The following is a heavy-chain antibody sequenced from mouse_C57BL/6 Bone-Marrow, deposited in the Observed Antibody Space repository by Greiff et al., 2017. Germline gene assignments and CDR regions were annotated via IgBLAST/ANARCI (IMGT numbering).Heavy chain of an antibody. V-gene: IGHV1-7*01. CDR1: GYTFTSYW. CDR2: INPSSGYT. J-gene: IGHJ2*01. CDR3: ARNYYGSSHYFDY. Sequence: QVQLQQSGAELAKPGASVKLSCKASGYTFTSYWMHWVKQRPGQGLEWIGYINPSSGYTKYNQKFKDKATLTADKSSSTAYMQLSSLTYEDSAVYYCARNYYGSSHYFDYWGQGTTLTVSS. D-gene: IGHD1-1*01.